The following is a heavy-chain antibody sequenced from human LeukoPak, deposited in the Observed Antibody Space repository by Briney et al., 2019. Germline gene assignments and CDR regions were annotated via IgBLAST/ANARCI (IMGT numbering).Heavy chain of an antibody. CDR3: ARGRGTHYDFWGGGTAY. V-gene: IGHV1-8*01. Sequence: ASVKVSCKASGYTFTSYDINWVRQATGQGLEWMGWMNPNSGNTGYAQKFQGRVTMTRNTSISTAYMELSSLSSEDTAVYYCARGRGTHYDFWGGGTAYWGQGTLATVSS. D-gene: IGHD3-3*01. CDR2: MNPNSGNT. CDR1: GYTFTSYD. J-gene: IGHJ4*02.